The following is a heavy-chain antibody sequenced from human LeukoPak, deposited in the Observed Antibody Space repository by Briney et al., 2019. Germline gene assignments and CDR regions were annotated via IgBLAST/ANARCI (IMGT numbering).Heavy chain of an antibody. Sequence: PGGSLRLSCAASGFTFSNNAMSWVRQAPGKGLECVSAISATGGATYYADSVKGRFTISRDNSKNTLYLQMNSLRPEDTAVFYCARGPGKYSTTWYAGIWGQGTLVTVSS. D-gene: IGHD6-13*01. V-gene: IGHV3-23*01. CDR2: ISATGGAT. CDR3: ARGPGKYSTTWYAGI. J-gene: IGHJ4*02. CDR1: GFTFSNNA.